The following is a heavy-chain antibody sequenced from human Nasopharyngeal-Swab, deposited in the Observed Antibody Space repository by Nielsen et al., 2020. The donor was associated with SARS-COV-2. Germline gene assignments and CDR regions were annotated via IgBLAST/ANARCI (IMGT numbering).Heavy chain of an antibody. Sequence: IRQPPGKGREGGSSISSSSSYIYYADSVKGRFTISRDNAKNSLYLQMNSLRAEDTAVYYCARDEGKGRYYGSGSPTLDYWGQGTLVTVSS. V-gene: IGHV3-21*01. D-gene: IGHD3-10*01. CDR3: ARDEGKGRYYGSGSPTLDY. J-gene: IGHJ4*02. CDR2: ISSSSSYI.